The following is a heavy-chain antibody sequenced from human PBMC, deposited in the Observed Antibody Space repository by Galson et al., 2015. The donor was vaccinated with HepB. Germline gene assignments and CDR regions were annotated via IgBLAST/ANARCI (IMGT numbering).Heavy chain of an antibody. D-gene: IGHD5-24*01. CDR2: MNPNSGNT. V-gene: IGHV1-8*01. Sequence: SVKVSCKAAGHTFNSYDINWVRQATGQGLEWMGWMNPNSGNTGYAQKFQGRVTMTWNTSISTAYMELGSLRSEDTAVYYCARAGLATIFYYYGMDVWGQGTTVTVSS. J-gene: IGHJ6*02. CDR3: ARAGLATIFYYYGMDV. CDR1: GHTFNSYD.